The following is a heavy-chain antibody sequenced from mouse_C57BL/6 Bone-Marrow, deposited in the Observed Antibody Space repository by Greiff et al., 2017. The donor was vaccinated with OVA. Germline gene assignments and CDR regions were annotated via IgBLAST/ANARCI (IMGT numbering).Heavy chain of an antibody. D-gene: IGHD2-3*01. CDR3: TRLGVCGYDGYYSWYFDV. V-gene: IGHV1-15*01. J-gene: IGHJ1*03. CDR2: IDPETGGT. Sequence: QVQLQQSGAELVRPGASVTLSCKASGYTFTDYEMHWVKQTPVHGLEWIGAIDPETGGTAYNQKFKGKAILTADKSSSTAYLELRSLTSEDSAVYDCTRLGVCGYDGYYSWYFDVWGTGTTVTVSS. CDR1: GYTFTDYE.